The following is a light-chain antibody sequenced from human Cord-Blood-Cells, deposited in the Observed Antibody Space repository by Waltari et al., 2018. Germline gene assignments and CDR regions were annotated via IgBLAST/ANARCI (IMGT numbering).Light chain of an antibody. CDR1: QSVSSY. Sequence: ELVLPQSPATLPLSPRERATLSFRASQSVSSYLAWYQQKPGQAPRLLIYDASNRATGIPARFTGSGSGTDFTLTIRSLEPADFAVYYCQQRNNWLTSGGGTKVEIK. CDR3: QQRNNWLT. CDR2: DAS. V-gene: IGKV3-11*01. J-gene: IGKJ4*01.